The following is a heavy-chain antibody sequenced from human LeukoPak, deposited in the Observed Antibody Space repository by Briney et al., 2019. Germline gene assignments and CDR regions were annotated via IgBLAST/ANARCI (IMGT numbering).Heavy chain of an antibody. Sequence: PSETLSLTCAVYGESFSGYYWSWIRQPPGKGLEWIGEINHSGSTNYNPSLKSRVTIPVDTSKNQFSLKLSSVTAADTAVYYCAREYPKGGSYRFDPWGQGTLVTVSS. V-gene: IGHV4-34*01. J-gene: IGHJ5*02. CDR2: INHSGST. CDR1: GESFSGYY. D-gene: IGHD1-26*01. CDR3: AREYPKGGSYRFDP.